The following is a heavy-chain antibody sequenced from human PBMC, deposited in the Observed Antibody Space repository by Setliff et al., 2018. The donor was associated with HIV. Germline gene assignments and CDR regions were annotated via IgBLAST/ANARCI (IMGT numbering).Heavy chain of an antibody. J-gene: IGHJ3*02. CDR3: AREIRTIEGGALDI. CDR2: IYPSDSDT. D-gene: IGHD1-1*01. V-gene: IGHV5-51*01. Sequence: PGESLKISCKGSGYSFTGYWIGWVRQMPGKGLEWMGIIYPSDSDTRYSPSFQGQVTFSADKTVSTAYLQWSSLKPSDTAMYYCAREIRTIEGGALDIWGQGTLVTVSS. CDR1: GYSFTGYW.